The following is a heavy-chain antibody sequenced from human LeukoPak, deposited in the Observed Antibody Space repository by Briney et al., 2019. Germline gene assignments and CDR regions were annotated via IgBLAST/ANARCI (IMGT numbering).Heavy chain of an antibody. J-gene: IGHJ4*02. Sequence: GGSLRLSCAASGFTFSSYSMNWVRQAPGKGLEWVSSISSSSSYIYYADSVKGRFTISRDNAKNSLYLQMNSLRAEDTAVYYCARDPTYYYDSSSYSPFDYWGQGTLVTVSS. CDR2: ISSSSSYI. CDR1: GFTFSSYS. D-gene: IGHD3-22*01. V-gene: IGHV3-21*01. CDR3: ARDPTYYYDSSSYSPFDY.